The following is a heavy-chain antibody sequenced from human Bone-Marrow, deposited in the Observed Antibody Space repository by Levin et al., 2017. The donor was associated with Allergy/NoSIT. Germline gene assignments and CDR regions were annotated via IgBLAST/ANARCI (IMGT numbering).Heavy chain of an antibody. J-gene: IGHJ5*02. CDR2: ISYDGSNK. D-gene: IGHD5-12*01. CDR1: GFTFNTYT. V-gene: IGHV3-30*04. CDR3: ERDRNREVIYSGDDRSWVGWFDP. Sequence: GGSLRLSCAASGFTFNTYTMYWVRQAPGKGLEWVALISYDGSNKYYADSVKGRLTISRDNSKKTLLLQMNNLRPEDTAVYYCERDRNREVIYSGDDRSWVGWFDPWGQGTLVTVSS.